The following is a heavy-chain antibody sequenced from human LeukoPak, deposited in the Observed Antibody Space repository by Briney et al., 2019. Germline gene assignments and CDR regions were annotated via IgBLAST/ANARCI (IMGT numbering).Heavy chain of an antibody. CDR1: GFTFDDYA. CDR2: ISGDGGST. V-gene: IGHV3-43*02. D-gene: IGHD5-18*01. CDR3: AKVPLKGYNYGYYFDY. J-gene: IGHJ4*02. Sequence: PGGSLRLSCAASGFTFDDYAMHWVRQAPGKGLEWVSLISGDGGSTTYADSVKGRFTISRDNSKNSLYLRMNSLRTEDTALYYCAKVPLKGYNYGYYFDYWGQGTLVTVSS.